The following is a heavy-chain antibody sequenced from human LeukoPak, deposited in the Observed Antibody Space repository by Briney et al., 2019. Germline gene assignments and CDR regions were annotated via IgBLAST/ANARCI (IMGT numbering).Heavy chain of an antibody. CDR3: AKAASSGHDYWDFDY. Sequence: PGGSLRLSCAASGFTFSSYAMTWVRQAPGKGLEWVSIISGSGGTTYYADSVKGRFTISRDNSKNTLYLQMNSLRVADTAVYYCAKAASSGHDYWDFDYWGQGTLVTVSS. CDR2: ISGSGGTT. V-gene: IGHV3-23*01. D-gene: IGHD5-12*01. J-gene: IGHJ4*02. CDR1: GFTFSSYA.